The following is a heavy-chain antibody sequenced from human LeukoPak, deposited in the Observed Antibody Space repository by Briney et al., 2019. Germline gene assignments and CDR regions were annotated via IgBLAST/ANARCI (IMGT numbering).Heavy chain of an antibody. Sequence: ASVKVSCKASGGTFSSYTISWVRQAPGQGLEWMGRFIPILGIANYAQKFQGRVTITADKSTSTAYMELGSLRSEDTAVYYCVGPLNTLGGPEYYYYYGMDVWGQGTTVTVSS. CDR3: VGPLNTLGGPEYYYYYGMDV. J-gene: IGHJ6*02. D-gene: IGHD3-16*01. CDR1: GGTFSSYT. CDR2: FIPILGIA. V-gene: IGHV1-69*02.